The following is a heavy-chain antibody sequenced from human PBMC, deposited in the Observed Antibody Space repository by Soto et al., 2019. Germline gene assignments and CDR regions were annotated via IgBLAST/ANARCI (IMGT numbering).Heavy chain of an antibody. Sequence: SVKVSCKASGGTFSSYTISWVRQAPGQGLEWMGRIIPILGIANYAQKFQGRVTITADKSTSTAYMELSSLRSEDTAVYYCARGLSYHYVMDVWGQGTTVIVSS. J-gene: IGHJ6*02. CDR3: ARGLSYHYVMDV. CDR2: IIPILGIA. V-gene: IGHV1-69*02. D-gene: IGHD2-21*02. CDR1: GGTFSSYT.